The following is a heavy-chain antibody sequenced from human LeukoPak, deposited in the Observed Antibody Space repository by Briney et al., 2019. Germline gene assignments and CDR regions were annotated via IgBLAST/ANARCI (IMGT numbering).Heavy chain of an antibody. CDR3: ARVMGGRHDYSNYDAFDI. Sequence: SETLSLTCTVSGGSISSSSYYWGWIRQPPGKGLEWIGSIYYSGSTYYNPSLKSRVTISVDTSKNQFSLKLSSVTAADTAVYYCARVMGGRHDYSNYDAFDIWGQGTMVTVSS. D-gene: IGHD4-11*01. CDR2: IYYSGST. CDR1: GGSISSSSYY. J-gene: IGHJ3*02. V-gene: IGHV4-39*07.